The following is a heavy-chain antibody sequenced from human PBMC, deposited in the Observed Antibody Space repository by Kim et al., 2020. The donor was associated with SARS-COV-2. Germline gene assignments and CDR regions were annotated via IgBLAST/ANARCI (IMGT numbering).Heavy chain of an antibody. CDR1: GGSFSGYY. D-gene: IGHD3-10*01. V-gene: IGHV4-34*01. CDR2: INHSGST. CDR3: ARGYYGSGSYYAH. Sequence: SETLSLTCAVYGGSFSGYYWSWIRQPPGKGLEWIGEINHSGSTNYNPSLKSRVTISVDTSKNQFSLKLSSVTAADTAVYYCARGYYGSGSYYAHWGQGTLVTVSS. J-gene: IGHJ4*02.